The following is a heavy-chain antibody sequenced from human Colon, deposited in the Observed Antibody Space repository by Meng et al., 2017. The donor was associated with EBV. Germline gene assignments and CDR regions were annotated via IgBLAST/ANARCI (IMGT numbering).Heavy chain of an antibody. CDR1: GGSISSGDYY. CDR2: IYYSGST. CDR3: ARDRGGLGAFDY. J-gene: IGHJ4*02. Sequence: QGQLQDAGPGLMKPSQNPSLTCTVSGGSISSGDYYWSWIRQPPGKGLEWIGYIYYSGSTYYNPSLKSRVTISVDTSKNQFSLKLSSVTAADMAVYFCARDRGGLGAFDYWGQGTLVTVSS. D-gene: IGHD5-12*01. V-gene: IGHV4-30-4*01.